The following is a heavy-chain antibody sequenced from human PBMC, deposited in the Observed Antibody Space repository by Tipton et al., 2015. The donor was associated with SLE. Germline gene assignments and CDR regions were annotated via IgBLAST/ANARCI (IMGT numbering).Heavy chain of an antibody. V-gene: IGHV4-30-4*08. D-gene: IGHD1-26*01. CDR3: ARDQWVYGMDV. J-gene: IGHJ6*02. Sequence: TLSLTCTVSGGSISSGDYYWSWIRQPPGKGLEWIGYIYYSGSTYYNPSLKSRITISVDTSKNQFSLKLGSVTAADTAVYYCARDQWVYGMDVWGQGTTVPVSS. CDR1: GGSISSGDYY. CDR2: IYYSGST.